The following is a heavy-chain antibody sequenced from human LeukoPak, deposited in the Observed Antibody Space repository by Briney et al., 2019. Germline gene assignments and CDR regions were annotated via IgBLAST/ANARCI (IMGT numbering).Heavy chain of an antibody. CDR3: VRDGDTSGYTN. J-gene: IGHJ4*02. Sequence: GGSLRLSCAASGFTFSSYWMHWVRQAPGEGLEWVANIKQDGSEKYYVDSVKGRFTISRDNAKNSLYLQMNSLRAEDTAVYSCVRDGDTSGYTNWGQGTLVTVSS. CDR2: IKQDGSEK. CDR1: GFTFSSYW. D-gene: IGHD3-22*01. V-gene: IGHV3-7*01.